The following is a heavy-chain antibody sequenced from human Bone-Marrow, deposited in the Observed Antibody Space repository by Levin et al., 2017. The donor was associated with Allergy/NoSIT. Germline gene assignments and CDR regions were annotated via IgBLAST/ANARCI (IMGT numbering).Heavy chain of an antibody. CDR2: IIPIFGTA. Sequence: ASVKVSCKASGGTFSSYAISWVRQAPGQGLEWMGGIIPIFGTANYAQKFQGRVTITADKSTSTAYMELSSLRSEDTAVYYCARGIVVVPAATKYYYYYYYMDVWGKGTTVTVSS. CDR1: GGTFSSYA. D-gene: IGHD2-2*01. CDR3: ARGIVVVPAATKYYYYYYYMDV. V-gene: IGHV1-69*06. J-gene: IGHJ6*03.